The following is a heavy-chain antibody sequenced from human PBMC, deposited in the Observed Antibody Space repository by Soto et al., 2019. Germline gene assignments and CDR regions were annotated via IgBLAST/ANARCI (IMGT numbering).Heavy chain of an antibody. D-gene: IGHD3-10*01. Sequence: SETLSLTCTVSGGSISSYYWSWIRQPPGKGLEWIGYIYYSGSTNYNPSLKSRVTISVDTSKNQFSLKLSSVTAADTAVYYCARARRGSAPLFDPWGQGTLVTVSS. CDR1: GGSISSYY. V-gene: IGHV4-59*01. CDR3: ARARRGSAPLFDP. J-gene: IGHJ5*02. CDR2: IYYSGST.